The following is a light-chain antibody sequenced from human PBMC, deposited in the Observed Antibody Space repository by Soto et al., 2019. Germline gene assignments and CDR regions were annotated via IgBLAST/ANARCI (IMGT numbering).Light chain of an antibody. Sequence: QLVLTQAPSASGTPGQRVTISCSGSSSNIGSKTVNWYQQVPGMAPKLLIFKNHQRPSGVPDRFSGSKSGTSASLAISGLQSEDEADYYCAAWDDSLNACVFGTGTQLTVL. J-gene: IGLJ7*01. V-gene: IGLV1-44*01. CDR1: SSNIGSKT. CDR3: AAWDDSLNACV. CDR2: KNH.